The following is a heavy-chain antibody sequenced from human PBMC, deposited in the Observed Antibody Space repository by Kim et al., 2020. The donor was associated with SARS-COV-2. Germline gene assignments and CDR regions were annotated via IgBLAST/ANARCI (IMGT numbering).Heavy chain of an antibody. D-gene: IGHD4-17*01. Sequence: NYNPSRKSRVTISVDTSKNQFSLKLSSVTAADTAVYYCARGRYGDYVGNYWGQGTLVTVSS. J-gene: IGHJ4*02. V-gene: IGHV4-34*01. CDR3: ARGRYGDYVGNY.